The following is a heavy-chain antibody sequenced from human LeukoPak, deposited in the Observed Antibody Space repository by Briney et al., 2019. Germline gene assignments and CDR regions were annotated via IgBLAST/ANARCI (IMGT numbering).Heavy chain of an antibody. V-gene: IGHV1-18*01. D-gene: IGHD5-18*01. CDR3: ARSVDTAFLDPEPIADY. CDR2: ISAYNGNT. CDR1: GYTFTSYG. J-gene: IGHJ4*02. Sequence: GASVKVSCKASGYTFTSYGISWVRQAPGQGLEWMGWISAYNGNTNYAQKLQGRVTMTRDTSISTAYMELSRLRSDDTAVYYCARSVDTAFLDPEPIADYWGQGTLVTVSS.